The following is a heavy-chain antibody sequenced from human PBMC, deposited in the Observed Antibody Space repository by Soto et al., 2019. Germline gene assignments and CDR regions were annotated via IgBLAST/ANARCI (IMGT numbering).Heavy chain of an antibody. CDR2: ISAHNGNT. J-gene: IGHJ4*02. Sequence: QVHLVQSGAEVKKPGASVKVSCKGSGYAFTTYGITWVRQAPGQGLEWMGWISAHNGNTNYAQKLQGRVTVTRDTSTRPAYMELRCLISDDTAVYYCARGRYGDYWGQGALVTVSS. D-gene: IGHD1-1*01. CDR1: GYAFTTYG. CDR3: ARGRYGDY. V-gene: IGHV1-18*01.